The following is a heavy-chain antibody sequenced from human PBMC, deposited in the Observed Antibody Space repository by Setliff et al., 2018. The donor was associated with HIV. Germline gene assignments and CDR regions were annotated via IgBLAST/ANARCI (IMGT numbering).Heavy chain of an antibody. Sequence: GASLKISCRYYGYSFTNHWIGWVRQMPGKGLQWMGILYPGDSDTKSSPSFQGQVTISADRSISTVYLQWNSLKASDTAMYYCARQASWGYYFDYWGQGTLVTVSS. V-gene: IGHV5-51*01. J-gene: IGHJ4*02. CDR3: ARQASWGYYFDY. D-gene: IGHD3-16*01. CDR1: GYSFTNHW. CDR2: LYPGDSDT.